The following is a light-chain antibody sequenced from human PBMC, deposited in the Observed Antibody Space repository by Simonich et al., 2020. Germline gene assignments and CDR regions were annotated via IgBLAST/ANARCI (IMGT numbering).Light chain of an antibody. CDR2: WAT. V-gene: IGKV4-1*01. CDR1: QSVLYSSNNKNY. Sequence: DIVMTQSPDSLAVSLCERATINCKSSQSVLYSSNNKNYLAWYQQKPGQPLKLLIYWATTRESGVPDRFSGSGSGTDFTLTISSLQAEDVAVYYCQQYYSTPYTFGQGTKLEIK. CDR3: QQYYSTPYT. J-gene: IGKJ2*01.